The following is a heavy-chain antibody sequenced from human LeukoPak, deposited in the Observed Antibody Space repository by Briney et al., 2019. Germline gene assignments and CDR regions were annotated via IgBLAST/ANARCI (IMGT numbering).Heavy chain of an antibody. D-gene: IGHD3-10*01. CDR3: AKGIYYYYGSGRAVDV. CDR2: IYSGGST. J-gene: IGHJ6*04. V-gene: IGHV3-53*01. CDR1: RFTVSSNY. Sequence: PGGSLRLSCAASRFTVSSNYMSWVRQAPGKGLEWVSIIYSGGSTYYADSVKGRFTISRDNSKNTLYVQMNSLRVEDTAVYYCAKGIYYYYGSGRAVDVWGKGTTVTVSS.